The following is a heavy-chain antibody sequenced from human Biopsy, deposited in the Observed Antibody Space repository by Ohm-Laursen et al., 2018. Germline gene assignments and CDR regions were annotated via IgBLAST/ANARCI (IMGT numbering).Heavy chain of an antibody. CDR3: AREKPFGASWGY. V-gene: IGHV1-2*02. CDR1: GYNFTDFY. Sequence: SVKVSCKASGYNFTDFYLHWVRQAPGQGLEWLGWINPDTGGTKYAQKFQGRVAMTRDTSISTAYLDLSSLGSEDTAVYYCAREKPFGASWGYWGQGTLVTVSS. CDR2: INPDTGGT. D-gene: IGHD6-13*01. J-gene: IGHJ4*02.